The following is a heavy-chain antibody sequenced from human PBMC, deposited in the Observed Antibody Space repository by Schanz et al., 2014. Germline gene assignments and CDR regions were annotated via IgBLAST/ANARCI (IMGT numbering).Heavy chain of an antibody. CDR1: GFTFSSYA. Sequence: EVQLLESGGGLVQPGGSLRLSCAASGFTFSSYAMSWVRQAPGRGLEWVSVISGSGGSTYYADSVKGRFTISRDNSKNTLYLQMNSLRAEDTAIYYCAKYRYSVFDFDYWGQGTLVTVSS. CDR2: ISGSGGST. J-gene: IGHJ4*02. D-gene: IGHD3-16*02. V-gene: IGHV3-23*01. CDR3: AKYRYSVFDFDY.